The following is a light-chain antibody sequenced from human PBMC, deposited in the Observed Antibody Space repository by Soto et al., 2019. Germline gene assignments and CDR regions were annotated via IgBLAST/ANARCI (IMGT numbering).Light chain of an antibody. CDR3: HQRSNWPVT. V-gene: IGKV3-11*01. CDR1: QTISKY. Sequence: EIMVTQSPAALSLPPGERATIFCKTSQTISKYLVWYQQKPGQAPRLLINNASNSATGIPARFSGSGSGTDFTLTISSLEPEDCAVYYCHQRSNWPVTFGGGTRLEIK. J-gene: IGKJ4*01. CDR2: NAS.